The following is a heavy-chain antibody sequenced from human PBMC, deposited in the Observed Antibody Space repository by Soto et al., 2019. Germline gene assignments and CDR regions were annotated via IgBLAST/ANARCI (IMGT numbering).Heavy chain of an antibody. D-gene: IGHD5-18*01. Sequence: QAQLVESGGGVVQPGRSLRLSCAASGFTFSSYGMHWVRQAPGKGLEWVAVISYDGSNKYYADSVKGRFTISRDNSKNTLYLQMNSLRAEDTAVYYCAKDGDTAMVVMGGMDVWGQGTTVTVSS. CDR2: ISYDGSNK. CDR3: AKDGDTAMVVMGGMDV. V-gene: IGHV3-30*18. CDR1: GFTFSSYG. J-gene: IGHJ6*02.